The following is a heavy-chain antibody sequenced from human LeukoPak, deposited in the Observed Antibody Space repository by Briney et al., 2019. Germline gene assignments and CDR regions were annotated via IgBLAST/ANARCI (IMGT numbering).Heavy chain of an antibody. J-gene: IGHJ6*03. CDR3: ARGRITIFGVVIYYYYYMDV. D-gene: IGHD3-3*01. V-gene: IGHV4-34*01. Sequence: SETLSLTCAVYGGSFSGYYWSWIRQPPGKGLEWIGEINHSGSTNYNPSLKSLVTISVDTSKNQFSLKLSSVTAADTAVYYCARGRITIFGVVIYYYYYMDVWGKGTTVTVSS. CDR2: INHSGST. CDR1: GGSFSGYY.